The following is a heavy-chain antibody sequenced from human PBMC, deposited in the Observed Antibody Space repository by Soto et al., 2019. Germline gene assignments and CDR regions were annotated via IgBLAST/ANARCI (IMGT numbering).Heavy chain of an antibody. Sequence: QVQLQESGPGLVKPSGTLSLTCAVSGGSISSSNWWSWVRQPPGKGLEWIGEIYHSGSTNYNPSRTSRVTISVDKSKNQFSLKLSSVTAADTAVYYCARSPDSSGYYPRWYYYGMDVWGQGTTVTVSS. V-gene: IGHV4-4*02. CDR1: GGSISSSNW. CDR2: IYHSGST. J-gene: IGHJ6*02. CDR3: ARSPDSSGYYPRWYYYGMDV. D-gene: IGHD3-22*01.